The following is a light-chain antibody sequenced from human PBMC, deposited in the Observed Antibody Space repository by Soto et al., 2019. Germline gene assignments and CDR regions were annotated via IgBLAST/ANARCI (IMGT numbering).Light chain of an antibody. V-gene: IGKV3-15*01. Sequence: EIVMTQSPATLSVSPGERATLSCRASQSVGSNLAWYQQKPGQAPRLLIYGASTSATGIPARFSGSGSGTEFTLTISSLQSEDFAIYLCQQYNNWPPDRTFGQGTKVEIK. CDR1: QSVGSN. CDR3: QQYNNWPPDRT. J-gene: IGKJ1*01. CDR2: GAS.